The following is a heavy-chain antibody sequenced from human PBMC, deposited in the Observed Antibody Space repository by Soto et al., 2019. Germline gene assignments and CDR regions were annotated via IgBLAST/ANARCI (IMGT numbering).Heavy chain of an antibody. D-gene: IGHD3-22*01. CDR2: IGTLSDA. CDR1: GFIFSTFD. Sequence: PGGSLRLSCAASGFIFSTFDIHWVRQAPGKGLEWVSGIGTLSDAVYAASVQGRFTISRQNDKNSVYLQMNSLRAGDTAVYYCARGRSFSYDSTPPPRFDPRGQGTLVTVS. V-gene: IGHV3-13*01. J-gene: IGHJ5*02. CDR3: ARGRSFSYDSTPPPRFDP.